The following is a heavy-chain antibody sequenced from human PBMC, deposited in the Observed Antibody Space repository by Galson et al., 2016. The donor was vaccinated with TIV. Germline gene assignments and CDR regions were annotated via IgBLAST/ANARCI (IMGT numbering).Heavy chain of an antibody. CDR2: LNPSGVTT. CDR3: SGEKYSGFGF. D-gene: IGHD5-12*01. J-gene: IGHJ4*02. CDR1: GYIFTTYY. Sequence: SVKVSCKASGYIFTTYYIHWVRQAPGQGLEWMGMLNPSGVTTSYAEKFQDRVTVSMDTSTSTFYMELSSLTSEDTAIYYCSGEKYSGFGFWGQGTLVTVSS. V-gene: IGHV1-46*01.